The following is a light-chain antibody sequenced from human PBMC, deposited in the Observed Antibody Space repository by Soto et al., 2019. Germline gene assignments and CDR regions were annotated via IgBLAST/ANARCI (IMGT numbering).Light chain of an antibody. CDR3: QQYNNDWT. Sequence: DIQMTQSPSTLSASVGDRVSITCRASQSVGNSLAWYQQRPGKAPKLLIYDVSSLQSGVPSRFSGSGSGTEFTLTISSLQPDDFATYYCQQYNNDWTFGQGTKVDNK. J-gene: IGKJ1*01. CDR2: DVS. V-gene: IGKV1-5*01. CDR1: QSVGNS.